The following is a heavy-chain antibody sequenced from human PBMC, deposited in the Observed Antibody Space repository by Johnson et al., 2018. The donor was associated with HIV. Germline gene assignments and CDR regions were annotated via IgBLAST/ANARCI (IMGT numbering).Heavy chain of an antibody. Sequence: QVQLVESGGGVVQSGRSLRLSCAASGVSFSDYAMHWVRQAPGKGLEWVAVIWFDGSKKYYTDSVKGRFTISRDNSKNTLFQQMNSLRAEDTAVYYCARGSTMGVSAFDLWGQGTMVTVSS. D-gene: IGHD3-10*01. CDR2: IWFDGSKK. CDR1: GVSFSDYA. J-gene: IGHJ3*01. V-gene: IGHV3-33*01. CDR3: ARGSTMGVSAFDL.